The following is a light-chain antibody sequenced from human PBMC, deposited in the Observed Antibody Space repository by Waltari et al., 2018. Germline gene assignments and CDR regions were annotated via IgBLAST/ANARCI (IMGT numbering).Light chain of an antibody. CDR2: KDN. Sequence: HELTQLPSVSVSPGQTARISCSGDALSNQYTYWYQQKAGQAHILVIYKDNERPSGIPERFSGSSSGKTVTLTISAVQAEDEADYYCQSADSSSPYVLFGGGTKLTVL. CDR1: ALSNQY. V-gene: IGLV3-25*03. J-gene: IGLJ2*01. CDR3: QSADSSSPYVL.